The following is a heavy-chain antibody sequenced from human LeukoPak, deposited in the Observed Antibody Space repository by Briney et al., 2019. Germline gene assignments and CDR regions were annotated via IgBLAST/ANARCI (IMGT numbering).Heavy chain of an antibody. Sequence: GASVKVSCKASGDTFTGYYMHWVRQAPGQGLEWMGWINPNSGGTNYAQKFQGRVTMTRDTSISTAYMELSRLRSDDTAVYYCARLPIFGVVPGGMDVWGQGTTVTVSS. CDR3: ARLPIFGVVPGGMDV. CDR2: INPNSGGT. CDR1: GDTFTGYY. J-gene: IGHJ6*02. V-gene: IGHV1-2*02. D-gene: IGHD3-3*01.